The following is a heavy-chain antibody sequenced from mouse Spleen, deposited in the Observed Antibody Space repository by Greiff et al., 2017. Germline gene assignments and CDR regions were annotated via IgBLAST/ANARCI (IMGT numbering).Heavy chain of an antibody. Sequence: QVQLKESGAELVRPGASVKLSCKASGYTFTDYYINWVKQRPGQGLEWIARIYPGSGNTYYNEKFKGKATLTAEKSSSTAYMQLSSLTSEDSAVYFCARFSNWDYFDYWGQGTTLTVSS. CDR1: GYTFTDYY. V-gene: IGHV1-76*01. CDR2: IYPGSGNT. D-gene: IGHD4-1*02. J-gene: IGHJ2*01. CDR3: ARFSNWDYFDY.